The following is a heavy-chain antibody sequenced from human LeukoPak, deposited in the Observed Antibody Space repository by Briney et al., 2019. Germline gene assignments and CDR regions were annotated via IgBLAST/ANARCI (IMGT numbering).Heavy chain of an antibody. V-gene: IGHV1-69*13. D-gene: IGHD5-18*01. CDR3: ARALPHRRLMDTTMEQHWFDP. CDR2: IIPIFGTA. J-gene: IGHJ5*02. Sequence: SVKVSCKASGGTFNTYAISWVRQAPGQGLERMGGIIPIFGTANYAQKFQDRVTITADESTSTAYMELSSLRSEDTAVYYCARALPHRRLMDTTMEQHWFDPWGQGTLVTVSS. CDR1: GGTFNTYA.